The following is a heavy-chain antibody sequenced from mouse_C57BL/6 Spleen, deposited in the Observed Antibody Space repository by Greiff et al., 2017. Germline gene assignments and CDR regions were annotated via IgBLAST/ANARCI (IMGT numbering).Heavy chain of an antibody. D-gene: IGHD1-1*01. CDR1: GFSLTSYA. CDR2: IWTGGGT. V-gene: IGHV2-9-1*01. J-gene: IGHJ4*01. CDR3: ARRTGGSSYDYAMDY. Sequence: VQLQQSGPGLVAPSQSLSITCTVSGFSLTSYAISWVRQPPGKGLEWLGVIWTGGGTNYKSALKSRLSISKDNSKSQVFLKMNSLQTDDTARYYWARRTGGSSYDYAMDYWGQGTSGTVSS.